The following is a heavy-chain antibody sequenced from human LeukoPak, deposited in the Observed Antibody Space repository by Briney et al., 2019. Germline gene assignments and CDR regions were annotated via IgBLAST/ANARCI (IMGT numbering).Heavy chain of an antibody. J-gene: IGHJ5*02. D-gene: IGHD3-3*01. V-gene: IGHV4-34*01. Sequence: SEALSLTCAVYGGSFSGYYWSWIRQPPGKGLEWIGEINHSGSTNYNPSLKSRVTISVDTSKNQFSLKLSSVTAADTAVYYCARGHYDSWSGRGWFDPWGQGTLVTVSS. CDR3: ARGHYDSWSGRGWFDP. CDR2: INHSGST. CDR1: GGSFSGYY.